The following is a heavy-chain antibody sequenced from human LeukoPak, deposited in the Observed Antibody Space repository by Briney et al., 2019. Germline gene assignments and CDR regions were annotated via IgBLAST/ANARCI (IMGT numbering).Heavy chain of an antibody. V-gene: IGHV4-30-2*01. Sequence: SQTLSLTCAVSGGSISSGGYSWSWIRQPPGKGLEWIGYIYHSGSTYYNPSLKSRVTISVDRSKNQFSLKLSSVTAADTAVYYCARGYRYCSSTSCYAHWYFDLWGRGTLVTVSS. D-gene: IGHD2-2*01. CDR1: GGSISSGGYS. J-gene: IGHJ2*01. CDR3: ARGYRYCSSTSCYAHWYFDL. CDR2: IYHSGST.